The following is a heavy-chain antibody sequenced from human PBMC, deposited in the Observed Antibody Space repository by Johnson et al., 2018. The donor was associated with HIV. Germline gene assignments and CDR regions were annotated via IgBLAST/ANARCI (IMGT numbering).Heavy chain of an antibody. CDR3: GMSGVEDAAFDI. D-gene: IGHD7-27*01. J-gene: IGHJ3*02. Sequence: QMLLVESGGGVVQPGRSLRLSCAASGFTFSSFDMHWVRQAPGKGMDWVAVISYDGSNKYYADSVKGRFTISRDNSKNTLYLQMNSLRAEDTAVFYCGMSGVEDAAFDIWGQGTMVTVSS. V-gene: IGHV3-30*03. CDR2: ISYDGSNK. CDR1: GFTFSSFD.